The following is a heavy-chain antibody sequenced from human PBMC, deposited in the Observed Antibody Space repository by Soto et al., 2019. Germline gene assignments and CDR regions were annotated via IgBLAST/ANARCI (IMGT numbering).Heavy chain of an antibody. J-gene: IGHJ4*02. CDR1: GGTFSTYT. Sequence: QVQLVQSGAEVKKPGSSVKVSCKATGGTFSTYTFSWVRQAPGQGLEWMGRIIPFRDIAYYAQKFQDRVTLTADKSTSIAYMEMSGLTSEDTAVYYCARDSPIYPHTYYSYWGQGTLVTVSS. V-gene: IGHV1-69*08. CDR3: ARDSPIYPHTYYSY. CDR2: IIPFRDIA. D-gene: IGHD3-16*01.